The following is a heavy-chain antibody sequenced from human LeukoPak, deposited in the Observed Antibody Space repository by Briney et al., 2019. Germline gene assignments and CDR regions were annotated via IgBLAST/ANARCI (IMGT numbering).Heavy chain of an antibody. CDR2: ISGDGGST. Sequence: GGSLRLSCAASGFTFDDYAMHWVRQAPGKGLEWVSLISGDGGSTYYADSVKGRFTISRDNSKNSLYLQMNSLRTEDTALYYCAKDTLRLRLQDPYFDYWGQGTLVTVSS. CDR3: AKDTLRLRLQDPYFDY. J-gene: IGHJ4*02. CDR1: GFTFDDYA. V-gene: IGHV3-43*02. D-gene: IGHD5-12*01.